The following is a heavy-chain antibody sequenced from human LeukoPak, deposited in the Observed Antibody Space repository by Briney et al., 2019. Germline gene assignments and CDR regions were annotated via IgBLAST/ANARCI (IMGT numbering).Heavy chain of an antibody. CDR3: ASRRSGWPNDAFDT. D-gene: IGHD6-19*01. CDR1: GFIFGGYT. CDR2: ISPSGGNI. J-gene: IGHJ3*02. Sequence: PGGSLRLSCAGSGFIFGGYTMNWVRQAPGKGLEWLAYISPSGGNIFYADSVKGRFTISRDNAKNSVYLQMNSLRAGDTALYYCASRRSGWPNDAFDTWGQGTMVTVTS. V-gene: IGHV3-48*01.